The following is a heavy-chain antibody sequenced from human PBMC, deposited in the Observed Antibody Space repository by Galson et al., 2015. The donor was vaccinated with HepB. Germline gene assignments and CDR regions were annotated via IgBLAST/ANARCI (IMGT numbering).Heavy chain of an antibody. D-gene: IGHD4-17*01. J-gene: IGHJ6*02. CDR2: IWYDGSNK. CDR3: ARVPSPLYGDYDGGVSHYYYGMDV. V-gene: IGHV3-33*01. Sequence: SLRLSCAASGFTFSSYGMHWVRQAPGKGLEWVAVIWYDGSNKYYADSVKGRFTISRDNSKNTLYLQMNSLRAEDTAVYYCARVPSPLYGDYDGGVSHYYYGMDVWGQGTTVTVSS. CDR1: GFTFSSYG.